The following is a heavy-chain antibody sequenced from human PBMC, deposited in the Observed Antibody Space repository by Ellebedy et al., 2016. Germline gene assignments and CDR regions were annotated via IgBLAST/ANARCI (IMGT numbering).Heavy chain of an antibody. Sequence: GGSLRLXXAASGFTFDDYAMHWVRQAPGKGLEWVSGISWNSGSIGYADSVKGRFTISRDNAKNSLYLQMNSLRAEDTALYYCAKKGLYSSSLDYWGQGTLVTVSS. J-gene: IGHJ4*02. CDR3: AKKGLYSSSLDY. CDR2: ISWNSGSI. CDR1: GFTFDDYA. D-gene: IGHD6-6*01. V-gene: IGHV3-9*01.